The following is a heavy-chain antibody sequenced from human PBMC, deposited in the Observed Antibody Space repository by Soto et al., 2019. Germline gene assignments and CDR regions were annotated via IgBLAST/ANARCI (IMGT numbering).Heavy chain of an antibody. Sequence: RASVKVSCKASGGTFSSYAISWVRQAPGQGLEWMGGIIPIFGTANYAQKFQGRATITADESTSTAYMELSSLRSEDTAVYYCARVLRYFDWLPPPNYYYGMDVWGQGTTVTVSS. D-gene: IGHD3-9*01. CDR2: IIPIFGTA. CDR1: GGTFSSYA. CDR3: ARVLRYFDWLPPPNYYYGMDV. V-gene: IGHV1-69*13. J-gene: IGHJ6*02.